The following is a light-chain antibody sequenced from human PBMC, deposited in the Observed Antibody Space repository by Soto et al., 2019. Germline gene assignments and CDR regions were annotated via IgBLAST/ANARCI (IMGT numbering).Light chain of an antibody. J-gene: IGKJ1*01. Sequence: DIVMTQYPATLSVSPGERATLSCRASQSVSSSLAWYQQKPGRSPRLLIYGASTRATGIPARFSGSGSGTEFTLTISSLQSEDFAVYFCLQYNNWWTFGQGTKVDIK. CDR2: GAS. CDR3: LQYNNWWT. V-gene: IGKV3-15*01. CDR1: QSVSSS.